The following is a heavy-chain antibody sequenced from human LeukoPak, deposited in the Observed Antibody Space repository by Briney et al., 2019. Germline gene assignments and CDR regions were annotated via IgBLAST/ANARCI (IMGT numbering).Heavy chain of an antibody. D-gene: IGHD6-19*01. V-gene: IGHV3-48*04. J-gene: IGHJ3*02. Sequence: GGSLRLSCAASGFTFSSYSMNWVRQAPGKGLEWVSYISSSSSTIYYADSVKGRFTISRDNAKNSLYLQMNSLRAEDTAVYYCASYSSGWKAFDIWGQGTMVTVSS. CDR3: ASYSSGWKAFDI. CDR1: GFTFSSYS. CDR2: ISSSSSTI.